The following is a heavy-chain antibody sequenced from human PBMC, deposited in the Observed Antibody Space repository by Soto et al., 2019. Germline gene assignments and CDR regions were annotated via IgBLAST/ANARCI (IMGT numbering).Heavy chain of an antibody. Sequence: QVQLVESGGGVVQPGRSLRLSCVGSGFTFSSYAIHWVRQAPGQGLEWVAVISYDGKNKYYPDSMTGRFTISRDNSKHTLYLQMNSLRAEDTAVYYCAKDIRGSGSYDAMDVWGQGTTVTV. V-gene: IGHV3-30*04. CDR3: AKDIRGSGSYDAMDV. J-gene: IGHJ6*02. CDR1: GFTFSSYA. D-gene: IGHD3-10*01. CDR2: ISYDGKNK.